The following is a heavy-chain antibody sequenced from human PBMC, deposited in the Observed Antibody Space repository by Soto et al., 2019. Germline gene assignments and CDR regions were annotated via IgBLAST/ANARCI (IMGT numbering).Heavy chain of an antibody. J-gene: IGHJ4*02. CDR3: ARDADYGDLQPPLYFDY. CDR1: GFTFSSYE. CDR2: ISSSGSTI. V-gene: IGHV3-48*03. D-gene: IGHD4-17*01. Sequence: GGSLRLSCAASGFTFSSYEMNWVRQAPGKGLEWVSYISSSGSTIYYADSVKGRFTISRDNAKNSLYLQMNSLRAEDTAVYYCARDADYGDLQPPLYFDYWGQGTLVTVSS.